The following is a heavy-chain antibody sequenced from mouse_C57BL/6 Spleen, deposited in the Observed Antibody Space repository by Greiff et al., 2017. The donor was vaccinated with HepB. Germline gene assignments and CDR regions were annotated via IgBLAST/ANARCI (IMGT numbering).Heavy chain of an antibody. CDR3: ATYDGYFRGFAY. Sequence: VQLVESEGGLVQPGSSMKLSCTASGFTFSDYYMAWVRQVPEKGLEWVANINYDGSSTYYLDSLKSRFIISRDNAKNILYLQMSSLKSEDTATYYCATYDGYFRGFAYWGQGTLVTVSA. V-gene: IGHV5-16*01. D-gene: IGHD2-3*01. J-gene: IGHJ3*01. CDR2: INYDGSST. CDR1: GFTFSDYY.